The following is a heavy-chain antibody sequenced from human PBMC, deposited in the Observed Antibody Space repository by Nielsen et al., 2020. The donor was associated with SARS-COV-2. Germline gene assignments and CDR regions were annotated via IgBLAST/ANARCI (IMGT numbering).Heavy chain of an antibody. CDR3: ARGNGWGSYFDY. CDR2: ISDDGSEK. Sequence: GESLKISCAASGFTFSHYAMNWVRQAPGKGLEWVAVISDDGSEKYYADSVKGRFTISRDNSKNTLYLQMNSLRGEDTAVYYCARGNGWGSYFDYWGQGTLVTVSS. J-gene: IGHJ4*02. CDR1: GFTFSHYA. D-gene: IGHD7-27*01. V-gene: IGHV3-30-3*01.